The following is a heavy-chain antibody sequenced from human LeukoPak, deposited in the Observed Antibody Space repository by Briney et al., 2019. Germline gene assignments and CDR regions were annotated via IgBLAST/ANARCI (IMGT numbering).Heavy chain of an antibody. J-gene: IGHJ4*02. D-gene: IGHD1-26*01. CDR2: ISGSGGAT. Sequence: PGGSLRLSCAASGFTFGNYAMSWVRQAPGKGLEWVSSISGSGGATYYAESVKGRFTISRDNSKNTVSLQMNGLRAEDTAVYFCAKPGVGATPLLTPHAYWGQGTLVTVSS. CDR1: GFTFGNYA. V-gene: IGHV3-23*01. CDR3: AKPGVGATPLLTPHAY.